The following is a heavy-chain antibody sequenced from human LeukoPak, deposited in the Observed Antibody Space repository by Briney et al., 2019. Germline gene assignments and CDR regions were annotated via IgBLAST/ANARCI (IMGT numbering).Heavy chain of an antibody. CDR2: IYYGGST. J-gene: IGHJ4*02. CDR1: GGTISSYY. D-gene: IGHD6-19*01. Sequence: SETLSLTCTVSGGTISSYYWSWIRQPPGKGLEWIGYIYYGGSTNYNPSLMSRVTISVDTSKNQFSLKLSSVTAADTAVYYCARDSGEYSSGWYSFDYWGQGTLVTVSS. CDR3: ARDSGEYSSGWYSFDY. V-gene: IGHV4-59*01.